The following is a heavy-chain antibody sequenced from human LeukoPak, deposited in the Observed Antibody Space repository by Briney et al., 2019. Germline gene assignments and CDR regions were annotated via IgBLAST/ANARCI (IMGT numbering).Heavy chain of an antibody. CDR1: GFTFDDYA. V-gene: IGHV3-9*01. J-gene: IGHJ4*02. CDR2: INWNSDSI. CDR3: ARVGASAYIYSRFEERQKNFFDY. Sequence: GGSLRLSCAVSGFTFDDYAMHWVRQVPGKGLEWVSGINWNSDSIGYADSVKGRFTTSRDNAKNSLYLQMNSLRVGDTAVYYCARVGASAYIYSRFEERQKNFFDYWGQGTLVTVSS. D-gene: IGHD1-26*01.